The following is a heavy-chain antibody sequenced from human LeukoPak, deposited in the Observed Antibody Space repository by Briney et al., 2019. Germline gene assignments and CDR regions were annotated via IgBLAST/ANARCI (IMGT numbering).Heavy chain of an antibody. CDR3: ATGTYYYDSSGYYRLPFQH. V-gene: IGHV3-21*01. D-gene: IGHD3-22*01. J-gene: IGHJ1*01. CDR2: ISSSSSYI. Sequence: GGSLRLSCAASGFTFSSYSMNWVRQAPGKGLEWVSSISSSSSYIYYADSVKGRFTISRDNAKNSLYLQMNSLRAEDTAVYYCATGTYYYDSSGYYRLPFQHWGQGTLVTVSS. CDR1: GFTFSSYS.